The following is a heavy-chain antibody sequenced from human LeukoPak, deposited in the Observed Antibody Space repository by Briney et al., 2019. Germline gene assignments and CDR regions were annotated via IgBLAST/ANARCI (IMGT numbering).Heavy chain of an antibody. J-gene: IGHJ4*02. CDR1: GYSFTNYW. V-gene: IGHV5-51*01. Sequence: GESLQISCQDSGYSFTNYWIGWVRQMPGKGLEWMGIVYPDDSDTRYSPSFQGQVTISADKSISTAYLQWSSLKASDTAMYYCARHLSDSSGYYSPFDYWGQGTLVTVSS. D-gene: IGHD3-22*01. CDR3: ARHLSDSSGYYSPFDY. CDR2: VYPDDSDT.